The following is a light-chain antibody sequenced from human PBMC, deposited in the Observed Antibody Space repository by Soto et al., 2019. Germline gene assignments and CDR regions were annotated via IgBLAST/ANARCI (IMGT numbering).Light chain of an antibody. Sequence: DIQLTQSPTFLSASIGEGVTITCRASQIISSYLAWYQVKPGKAPKLLIYAASTLESGVPSRFSGSVSGTEFTLTITSLQPEDFATYYCQQLFDSPITFGQGTRLEI. CDR1: QIISSY. V-gene: IGKV1-9*01. CDR3: QQLFDSPIT. J-gene: IGKJ5*01. CDR2: AAS.